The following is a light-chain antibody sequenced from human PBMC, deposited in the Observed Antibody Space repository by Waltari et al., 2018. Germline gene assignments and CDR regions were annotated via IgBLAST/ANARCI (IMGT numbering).Light chain of an antibody. CDR1: QSISST. J-gene: IGKJ1*01. CDR2: GAS. V-gene: IGKV3-15*01. Sequence: EIVMTQSPATQSVFPRERATLACRASQSISSTLAWYPHKPGQAPRLLIYGASTRATGIPARFSGSGSGTEFTLTISSLQSEDFAVYFCQQYDNWLGTFGQGTKVEIK. CDR3: QQYDNWLGT.